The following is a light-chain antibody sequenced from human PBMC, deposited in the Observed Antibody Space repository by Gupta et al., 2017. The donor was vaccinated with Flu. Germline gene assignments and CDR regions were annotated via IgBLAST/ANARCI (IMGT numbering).Light chain of an antibody. J-gene: IGKJ1*01. V-gene: IGKV3-20*01. CDR3: QRYGTSPQT. Sequence: EIVLTQSPGTLSLSPGERATLSCRASQSVSSGSLAWYRQKPGQAPRLLIYGTSSRATGIPYRFSGSGSGTDFTLTISRLEPDDFAVYYCQRYGTSPQTFGQGTRVDIK. CDR1: QSVSSGS. CDR2: GTS.